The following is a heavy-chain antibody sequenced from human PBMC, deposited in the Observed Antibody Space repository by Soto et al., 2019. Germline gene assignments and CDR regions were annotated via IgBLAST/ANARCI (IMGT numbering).Heavy chain of an antibody. J-gene: IGHJ5*02. CDR1: GGSISSSSYY. D-gene: IGHD6-6*01. Sequence: SETLSLTCTVSGGSISSSSYYWGWIRQPPGKGLEWIGTIYYTGSTYYNPSLKSRVTISVDTSKSQFSLKLTSVTATDTAVYYCERRTCRSSSCWFDTWGQGTLVTVSS. V-gene: IGHV4-39*01. CDR3: ERRTCRSSSCWFDT. CDR2: IYYTGST.